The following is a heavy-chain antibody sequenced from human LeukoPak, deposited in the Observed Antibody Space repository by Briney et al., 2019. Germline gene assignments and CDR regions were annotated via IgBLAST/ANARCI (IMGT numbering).Heavy chain of an antibody. J-gene: IGHJ3*02. V-gene: IGHV4-59*01. D-gene: IGHD2-21*01. CDR1: GGSISSDH. Sequence: SETLSLTCTVSGGSISSDHWNWIRQPPGKGLEWIGCIYYSGSTYYNPSLKSRVTISVDMSKSQFSLRLTSVTAADTAVYYCARKHDFDIWGQRTLVTVSS. CDR2: IYYSGST. CDR3: ARKHDFDI.